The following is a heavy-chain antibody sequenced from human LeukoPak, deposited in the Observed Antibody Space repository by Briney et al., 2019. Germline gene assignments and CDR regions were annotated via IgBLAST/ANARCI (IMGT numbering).Heavy chain of an antibody. CDR2: ISGSGTGT. D-gene: IGHD1-7*01. CDR1: GFTFSSSV. CDR3: AKEGGTGTRFDY. Sequence: GGSLRLSCAASGFTFSSSVMSWVRQAPGKGLYWVSAISGSGTGTYYADSVKGRFTNSRDNSKNTLYLQMNSLKAEDTAVYYCAKEGGTGTRFDYWGQGTLVTVSS. J-gene: IGHJ4*02. V-gene: IGHV3-23*01.